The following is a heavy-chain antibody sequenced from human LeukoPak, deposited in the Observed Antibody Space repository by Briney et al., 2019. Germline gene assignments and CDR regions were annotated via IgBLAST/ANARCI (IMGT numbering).Heavy chain of an antibody. D-gene: IGHD6-19*01. V-gene: IGHV3-43*02. CDR3: ANGWVGGYYDAFDI. CDR1: GFTFDDYA. CDR2: ISGDGGST. Sequence: GGSLRLSCAASGFTFDDYAMHWVRQTPGKGLEWVSLISGDGGSTYYADSVKGRFTISRDNSKNSLYLQMNSLRTEDTALYYCANGWVGGYYDAFDIWGQGTVVTASS. J-gene: IGHJ3*02.